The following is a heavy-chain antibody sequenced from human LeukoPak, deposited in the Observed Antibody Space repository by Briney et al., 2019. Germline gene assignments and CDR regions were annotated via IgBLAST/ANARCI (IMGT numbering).Heavy chain of an antibody. Sequence: ASVKVSCKASGYTFTSYDINWVRQATGQGLEWMGWMNPNSGNTGYAQKFQGRVTMTRNTSISTAYMELSGLRSEDTAVYCCARGEQQWLGGYFDYWGQGTLVTVSS. CDR1: GYTFTSYD. CDR3: ARGEQQWLGGYFDY. V-gene: IGHV1-8*01. J-gene: IGHJ4*02. D-gene: IGHD6-19*01. CDR2: MNPNSGNT.